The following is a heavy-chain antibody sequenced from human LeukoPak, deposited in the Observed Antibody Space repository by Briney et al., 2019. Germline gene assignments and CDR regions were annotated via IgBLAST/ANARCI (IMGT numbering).Heavy chain of an antibody. V-gene: IGHV1-2*02. CDR1: GYTFTAYY. J-gene: IGHJ4*02. D-gene: IGHD6-19*01. Sequence: ASVKVSCKASGYTFTAYYIHWVRQAPGQGLEWLGWISPNSGATKSAQKLQGRVTMTSDTSISTAYMELSRLTSDDTAVHNCARLGSGWFHFDYSGQGTLVTVSS. CDR2: ISPNSGAT. CDR3: ARLGSGWFHFDY.